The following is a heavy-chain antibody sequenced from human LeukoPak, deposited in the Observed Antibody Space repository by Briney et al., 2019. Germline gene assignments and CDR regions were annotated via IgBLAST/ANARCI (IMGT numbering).Heavy chain of an antibody. CDR2: ISYDGSNK. V-gene: IGHV3-30*18. D-gene: IGHD3-22*01. Sequence: GGSLRLSCAASGFTFSSYGMHWVRQAPGKGLEWVAVISYDGSNKYYADSVKGRFTISRDNSKNTLYLQMNSLRAEDTAVYYCAKVKPAGVVTYYYYYYMDVWGKGTTVTVSS. J-gene: IGHJ6*03. CDR1: GFTFSSYG. CDR3: AKVKPAGVVTYYYYYYMDV.